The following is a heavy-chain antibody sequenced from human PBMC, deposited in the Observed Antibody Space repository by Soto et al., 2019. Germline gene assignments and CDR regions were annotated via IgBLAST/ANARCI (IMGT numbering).Heavy chain of an antibody. CDR3: TTVRGSGYVYYYYYGMDV. J-gene: IGHJ6*02. Sequence: GGSLRLSCAASGFTFSNAWMNWVRQAPGKGLEWVGRIKSKTDGGTTDYAAPVKGRFTISRDDSKNTLYLQMNSLKTEDTAVYYCTTVRGSGYVYYYYYGMDVWGQGTTVTVSS. CDR2: IKSKTDGGTT. CDR1: GFTFSNAW. V-gene: IGHV3-15*07. D-gene: IGHD3-22*01.